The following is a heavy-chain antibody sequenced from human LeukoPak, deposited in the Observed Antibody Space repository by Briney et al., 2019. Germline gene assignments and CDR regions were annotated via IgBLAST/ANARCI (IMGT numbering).Heavy chain of an antibody. V-gene: IGHV3-23*01. J-gene: IGHJ4*02. CDR1: GFTFSSYA. D-gene: IGHD3-22*01. CDR2: ISGSGGST. Sequence: GGSLRLSCAASGFTFSSYAMSWVRQPPGKGLEWVSAISGSGGSTYYADSVKCRFTISRDNSKNTLYLRMNSLRAEDTAMYYCAKDSAYYYDSSGYWPDYWGQGTLVTVSS. CDR3: AKDSAYYYDSSGYWPDY.